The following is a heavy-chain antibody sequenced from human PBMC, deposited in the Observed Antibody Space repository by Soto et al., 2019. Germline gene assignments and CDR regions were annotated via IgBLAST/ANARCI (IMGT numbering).Heavy chain of an antibody. CDR3: ARDRITIFGVVIQYGMDV. J-gene: IGHJ6*02. V-gene: IGHV3-48*02. Sequence: EVQLVESGGGLVQPGGSLRLSCAASGFNFSSYSMNWVRQAPGKGLEWVSYISSSSSTIYYADSVKGRFTISRDNAKNSLYLQMNSLRDEDTAVYYCARDRITIFGVVIQYGMDVWGQGTTVTVSS. CDR2: ISSSSSTI. D-gene: IGHD3-3*01. CDR1: GFNFSSYS.